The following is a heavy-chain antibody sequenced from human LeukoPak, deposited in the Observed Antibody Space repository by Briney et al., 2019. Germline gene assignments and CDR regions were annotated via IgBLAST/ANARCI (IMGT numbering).Heavy chain of an antibody. CDR2: IIPIFGTA. CDR3: ARGYYDILTGYSN. CDR1: GGTFSSYA. Sequence: SVKVSCKASGGTFSSYAISWVRQAPGQGLEWMGGIIPIFGTANYAQRFQGRVTITADKSTSTAYMELSSLRSEDTAVYYCARGYYDILTGYSNWGQGTLVTVSS. V-gene: IGHV1-69*06. D-gene: IGHD3-9*01. J-gene: IGHJ4*02.